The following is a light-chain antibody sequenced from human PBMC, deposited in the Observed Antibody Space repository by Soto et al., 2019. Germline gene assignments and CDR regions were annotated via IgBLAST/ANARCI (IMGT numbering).Light chain of an antibody. CDR1: QGVKTSN. V-gene: IGKV3-20*01. CDR2: GAS. J-gene: IGKJ1*01. Sequence: ETVLTHSPGTLSLSPWEIATLACGASQGVKTSNLVWFQQKPVLAPRLLIFGASSRATGIPDRFSGSGSGTDFTLTISRLEPEDFAVYYCQQFVNSRTFGHGTKVDIK. CDR3: QQFVNSRT.